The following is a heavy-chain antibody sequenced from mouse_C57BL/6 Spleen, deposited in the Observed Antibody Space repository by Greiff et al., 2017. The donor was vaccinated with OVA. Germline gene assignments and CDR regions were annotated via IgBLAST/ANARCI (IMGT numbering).Heavy chain of an antibody. Sequence: QVQLQQPGAELVRPGSSVKLSCKASGYTFTSSWMDWVKQRPGQGLEWIGNIYPSDSETHYNQKFKDKATLTVDKSSSTAYMQLSSLTSEDAAVYYCARNPVGYAMDYWGQGTSVTVSS. V-gene: IGHV1-61*01. CDR1: GYTFTSSW. J-gene: IGHJ4*01. CDR2: IYPSDSET. CDR3: ARNPVGYAMDY.